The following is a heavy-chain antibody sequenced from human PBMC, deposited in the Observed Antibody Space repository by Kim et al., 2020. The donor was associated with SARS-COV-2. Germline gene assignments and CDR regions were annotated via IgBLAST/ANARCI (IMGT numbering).Heavy chain of an antibody. CDR1: GFSFSNYA. Sequence: GGSLRLSCVGSGFSFSNYAMSWVRQAPGKGLEWVSGIKSDGGFTEYADSVKGRFTISRDNSKNTLYLQMNGLRVEDTAVYYCAKQIDGMGSTFDYWGEG. CDR2: IKSDGGFT. CDR3: AKQIDGMGSTFDY. V-gene: IGHV3-23*01. D-gene: IGHD3-10*01. J-gene: IGHJ4*02.